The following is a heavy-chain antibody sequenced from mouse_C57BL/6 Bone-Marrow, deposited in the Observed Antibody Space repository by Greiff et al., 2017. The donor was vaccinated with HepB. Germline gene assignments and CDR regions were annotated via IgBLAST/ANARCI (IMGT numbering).Heavy chain of an antibody. CDR1: GFTFSSYG. CDR2: ISSGGSYT. D-gene: IGHD1-1*01. Sequence: EVMLVESGGDLVKPGGSLKLSCAASGFTFSSYGMSWVRQTPDKRLEWVATISSGGSYTYYPDSVKGRFTISRDNAKNTLYLQMSSLKSEDTAMYYCARRRYYYYGSSYGYFDVWGTGTTVTVSS. J-gene: IGHJ1*03. V-gene: IGHV5-6*02. CDR3: ARRRYYYYGSSYGYFDV.